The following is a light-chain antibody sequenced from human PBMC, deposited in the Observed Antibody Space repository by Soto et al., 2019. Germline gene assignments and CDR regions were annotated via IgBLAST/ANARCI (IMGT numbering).Light chain of an antibody. CDR1: QSVGSNN. J-gene: IGKJ2*01. Sequence: IVLTQSPGTLSLSPGERATLSCRASQSVGSNNLAWYQQKSGQPPRLLIYGASSRAAGIPDRFSGSGSGTEYTLTVSRQESEYLAVYCCQQFGDAPSTLGQGTTLEI. CDR2: GAS. V-gene: IGKV3-20*01. CDR3: QQFGDAPST.